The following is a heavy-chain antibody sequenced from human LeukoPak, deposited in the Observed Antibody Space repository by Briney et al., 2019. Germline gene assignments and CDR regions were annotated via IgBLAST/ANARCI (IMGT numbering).Heavy chain of an antibody. CDR3: ARDRLAVAGTVGVNYWFDP. CDR1: GFTFSDYY. J-gene: IGHJ5*02. Sequence: GGSLRLSCAASGFTFSDYYMSWIRQAPGKGLEWVSYISGSSTYTNYADSVKGRFTISRDNAKNSLYLQMNSLRAEDTAVYYCARDRLAVAGTVGVNYWFDPWGQGTLVTVPS. D-gene: IGHD6-19*01. CDR2: ISGSSTYT. V-gene: IGHV3-11*05.